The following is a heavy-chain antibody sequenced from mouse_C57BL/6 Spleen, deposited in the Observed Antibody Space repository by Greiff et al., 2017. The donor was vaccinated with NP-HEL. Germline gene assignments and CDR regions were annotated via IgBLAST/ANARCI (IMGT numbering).Heavy chain of an antibody. CDR1: GYTFTDYY. V-gene: IGHV1-26*01. CDR3: ARSGGGSDWYFDV. CDR2: INPNNGGT. D-gene: IGHD1-2*01. Sequence: VQLQQSGPELVKPGASVKISCKASGYTFTDYYMNWVKQSHGKSLEWIGDINPNNGGTSYNQKFKGKATLTVDKSSSTAYMELRSLTSEDSAVYYCARSGGGSDWYFDVWGTGTTVTVSS. J-gene: IGHJ1*03.